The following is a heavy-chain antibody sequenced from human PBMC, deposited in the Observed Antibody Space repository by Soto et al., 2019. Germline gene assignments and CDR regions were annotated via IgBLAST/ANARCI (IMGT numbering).Heavy chain of an antibody. CDR2: INHRGQS. D-gene: IGHD1-1*01. V-gene: IGHV4-34*10. Sequence: SETLSLTCVVSGGCWSYYSWIWIRQPPGKGLEWIGEINHRGQSNFKPSLKSRTVISVDKSKNTLYLQMNSLRVEDTAVYYCARTYVPGIAGFDPWGQGTLVTVSS. J-gene: IGHJ5*02. CDR1: GGCWSYYS. CDR3: ARTYVPGIAGFDP.